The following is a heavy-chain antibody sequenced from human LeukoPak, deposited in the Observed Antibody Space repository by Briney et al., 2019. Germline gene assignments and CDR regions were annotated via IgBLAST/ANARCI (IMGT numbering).Heavy chain of an antibody. CDR1: GGSISSGSYY. Sequence: SETLSLTCTVSGGSISSGSYYWSWIRQPAGKGLEWIGRIYTSGSTNYNPSLKSRVTISVDTSKNQFSLKLSSVTAADTAVYYCMGEVGATTPAFDIWGQGTMVTVSS. CDR2: IYTSGST. V-gene: IGHV4-61*02. CDR3: MGEVGATTPAFDI. J-gene: IGHJ3*02. D-gene: IGHD1-26*01.